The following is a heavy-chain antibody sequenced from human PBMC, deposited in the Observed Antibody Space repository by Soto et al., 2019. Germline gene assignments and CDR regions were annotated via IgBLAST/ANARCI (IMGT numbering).Heavy chain of an antibody. Sequence: GGALRLSCAASGFTLCSFGMGWVRPVPGKGLEWVSAISVSGGSTYYADSVKGRFTISRDNSKNTLYLQMKSLRAEDTAVYYCAKGSGSSWYEIDYWGQGTLVTVSS. D-gene: IGHD6-13*01. CDR1: GFTLCSFG. CDR2: ISVSGGST. CDR3: AKGSGSSWYEIDY. J-gene: IGHJ4*02. V-gene: IGHV3-23*01.